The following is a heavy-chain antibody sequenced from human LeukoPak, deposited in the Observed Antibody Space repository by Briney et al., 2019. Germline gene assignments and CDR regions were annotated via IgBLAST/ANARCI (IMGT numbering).Heavy chain of an antibody. CDR1: GFTFSSYG. Sequence: GRSLRLSCAASGFTFSSYGMHWVRQAPGKGLEWVAVIWYDGSNKYYADSVKGRFTISRDNSKNTLYLQMNSLRAEDTAVYYCAREQRAAAGLYYYYYGMDVWGQGTTVTVSS. V-gene: IGHV3-33*01. D-gene: IGHD6-13*01. CDR3: AREQRAAAGLYYYYYGMDV. CDR2: IWYDGSNK. J-gene: IGHJ6*02.